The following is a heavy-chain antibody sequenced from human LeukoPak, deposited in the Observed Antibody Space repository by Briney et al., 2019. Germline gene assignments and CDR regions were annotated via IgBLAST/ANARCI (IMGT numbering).Heavy chain of an antibody. J-gene: IGHJ4*02. CDR2: IYTSGST. Sequence: SETLSLTCTVSGVSISSYYWSWIRQAAGKGLEWIGRIYTSGSTNYNPSLKSRVTMSVDTSKNQFSLKLSSVTAADTAIYYCAKHYMGSSYNRGLDYWGQGTLVTVSS. CDR3: AKHYMGSSYNRGLDY. D-gene: IGHD3-10*01. V-gene: IGHV4-4*07. CDR1: GVSISSYY.